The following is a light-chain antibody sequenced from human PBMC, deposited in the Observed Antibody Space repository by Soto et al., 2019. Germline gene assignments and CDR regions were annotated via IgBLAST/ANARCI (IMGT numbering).Light chain of an antibody. J-gene: IGKJ4*01. CDR1: QSISSY. V-gene: IGKV1-39*01. CDR2: AAS. CDR3: QQSYSTPRT. Sequence: DIQMTQSPSSLSASVGDRVTITCRASQSISSYLNWYQQKPGKDPKLLIYAASSLQSGVPSRFSGSGSGTDFTLTISSLQPEDFATYYCQQSYSTPRTFGGGTKVDIK.